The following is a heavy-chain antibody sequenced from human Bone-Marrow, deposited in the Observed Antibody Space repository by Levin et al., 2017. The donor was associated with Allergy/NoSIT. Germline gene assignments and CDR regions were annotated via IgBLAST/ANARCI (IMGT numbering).Heavy chain of an antibody. Sequence: PGASVKVSCRTSANTFRDFYVHWVRQAPGQGPEWMGWINPDITGTNYAEKFQGRVTMTWDMSIKEAYMELRGLRSDDTAIYYCVITQLIGGYFMAGMEVWGKGTSVIVSS. V-gene: IGHV1-2*02. D-gene: IGHD5-12*01. CDR1: ANTFRDFY. CDR3: VITQLIGGYFMAGMEV. CDR2: INPDITGT. J-gene: IGHJ6*04.